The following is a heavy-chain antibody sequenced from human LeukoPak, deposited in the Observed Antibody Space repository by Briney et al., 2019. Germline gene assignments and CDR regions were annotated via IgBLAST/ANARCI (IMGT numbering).Heavy chain of an antibody. CDR2: ISGSGGST. CDR1: GFTFSSYA. J-gene: IGHJ2*01. CDR3: AKDPGNNNWSYWYFDI. Sequence: GGSLRLSCAASGFTFSSYAMTWVRQAPGKGLEWVSSISGSGGSTYYADSVKGRFTISRDNSKNTLYMQMNSLRAEDTAVYYCAKDPGNNNWSYWYFDIWGRGTLVSVSS. D-gene: IGHD1-1*01. V-gene: IGHV3-23*01.